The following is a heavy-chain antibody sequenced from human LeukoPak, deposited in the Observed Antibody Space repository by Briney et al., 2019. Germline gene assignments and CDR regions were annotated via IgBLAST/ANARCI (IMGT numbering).Heavy chain of an antibody. CDR1: GGSISSYY. Sequence: SETLSLTCTVSGGSISSYYWSWIRQPPGKGLEWIGYIDYSGYTNYNPSLKSRVTISVDTSKNQFSLKLSSVTAADTAVYYCATGPRYYYDSSGYKGWFDPWGQGTLVTVSS. CDR3: ATGPRYYYDSSGYKGWFDP. J-gene: IGHJ5*02. CDR2: IDYSGYT. V-gene: IGHV4-59*13. D-gene: IGHD3-22*01.